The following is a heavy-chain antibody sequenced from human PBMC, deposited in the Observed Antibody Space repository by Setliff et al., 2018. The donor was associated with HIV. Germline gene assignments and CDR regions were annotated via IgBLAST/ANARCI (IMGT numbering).Heavy chain of an antibody. Sequence: GGSLRLSCAASGFTFSNYEMSWVRQAPGKGPEWVSYITGSGDTIYYADSVKSRFTMSRDNAKDSVYLQMNTLRVEDTAVYYCAREATPRHSSGWVYFDYWGQGMMVTVSS. CDR2: ITGSGDTI. V-gene: IGHV3-48*03. D-gene: IGHD6-19*01. CDR1: GFTFSNYE. CDR3: AREATPRHSSGWVYFDY. J-gene: IGHJ4*02.